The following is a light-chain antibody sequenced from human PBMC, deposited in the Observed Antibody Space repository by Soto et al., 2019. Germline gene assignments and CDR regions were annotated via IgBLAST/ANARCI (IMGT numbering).Light chain of an antibody. J-gene: IGKJ2*01. V-gene: IGKV3-15*01. CDR3: QQYNSWPYT. CDR2: DTT. Sequence: EIVMTQSPATLSVSPGERATLSCRASQSVGSKLAWFQQTPGQAPRLLFYDTTTRATGIPARFTGSGSGTEFTLTISSLQSEDFAVYCCQQYNSWPYTFGQGTKLEIK. CDR1: QSVGSK.